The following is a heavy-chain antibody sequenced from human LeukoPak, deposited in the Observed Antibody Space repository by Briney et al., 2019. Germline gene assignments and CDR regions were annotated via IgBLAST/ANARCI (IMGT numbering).Heavy chain of an antibody. CDR2: ISAYNGNT. J-gene: IGHJ4*02. CDR1: GYTFTSYG. D-gene: IGHD3-3*01. V-gene: IGHV1-18*01. Sequence: ASVKVSCKASGYTFTSYGISWVRQAPGQGLEWMGWISAYNGNTNYAQKLQGRVTMTTDTSTNTAYMELRSLRSDDTAVYYCARDRQYYDFWSGPDYWGQGTLVTVSS. CDR3: ARDRQYYDFWSGPDY.